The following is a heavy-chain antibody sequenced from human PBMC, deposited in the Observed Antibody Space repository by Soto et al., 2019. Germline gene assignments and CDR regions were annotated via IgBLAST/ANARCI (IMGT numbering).Heavy chain of an antibody. CDR2: IYYSGST. CDR1: GGSISSSSYY. Sequence: QLQLQESGPGLVKPSETLSLTCTVSGGSISSSSYYWGWIRQPPGKGLEWIGSIYYSGSTYYNPSLKRRVTISVDTSKNQFSLQLSSVTAADTAVYYCASLAMATIRPSPFDYWGQGTLVTVSS. CDR3: ASLAMATIRPSPFDY. D-gene: IGHD5-12*01. J-gene: IGHJ4*02. V-gene: IGHV4-39*01.